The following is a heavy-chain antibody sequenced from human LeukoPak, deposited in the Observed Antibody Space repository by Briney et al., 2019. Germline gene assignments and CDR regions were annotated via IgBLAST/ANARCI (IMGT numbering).Heavy chain of an antibody. CDR2: IYYSGST. V-gene: IGHV4-30-4*01. J-gene: IGHJ4*02. CDR1: GGSISSGDYY. CDR3: ASSFYYDSRDY. Sequence: PSETLSLTCTVSGGSISSGDYYWSWIRQPPGKGLEWIGYIYYSGSTYYNPSLKSRVTISVDTSKKKLSLRLTSVTAADSAVYYCASSFYYDSRDYWGQGTLVTVSS. D-gene: IGHD3-22*01.